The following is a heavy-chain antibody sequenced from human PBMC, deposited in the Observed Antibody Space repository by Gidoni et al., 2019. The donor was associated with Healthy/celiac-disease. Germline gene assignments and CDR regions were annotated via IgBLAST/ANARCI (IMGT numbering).Heavy chain of an antibody. CDR1: GCTFSSDE. CDR2: ISSSGSTI. CDR3: ARVALDYSNGAQYFDY. Sequence: EVQLVESGGGLVQPGGSLRLSCAASGCTFSSDEMNWVRQAPGKGLEWVSYISSSGSTIYYADSVKGRFTISRDNAKNSLYLQMNSLRAEDTAVYYCARVALDYSNGAQYFDYWGQGTLVTVSS. V-gene: IGHV3-48*03. J-gene: IGHJ4*02. D-gene: IGHD4-4*01.